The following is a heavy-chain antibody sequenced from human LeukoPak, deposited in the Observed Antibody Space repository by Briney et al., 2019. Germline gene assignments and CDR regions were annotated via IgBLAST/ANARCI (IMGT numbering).Heavy chain of an antibody. CDR3: ARSPNYYDSSGYYAAAFDI. Sequence: PSETLTLTCTVSGGSISSYHWSWIRQSPGKGLEGIGYIYYSGSTNYNPSLKSRVTISVDTSKNQFSLKLSSVTAADTAVYYCARSPNYYDSSGYYAAAFDIWGQGTMVTVSS. CDR2: IYYSGST. D-gene: IGHD3-22*01. J-gene: IGHJ3*02. CDR1: GGSISSYH. V-gene: IGHV4-59*01.